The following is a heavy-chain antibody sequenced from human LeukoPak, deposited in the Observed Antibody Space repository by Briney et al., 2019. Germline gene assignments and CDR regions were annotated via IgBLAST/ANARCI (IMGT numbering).Heavy chain of an antibody. V-gene: IGHV3-7*01. D-gene: IGHD3-3*01. Sequence: GGSLRLSCAASGFTFSSYWMSWVRQAPGKGLEWVANIKQDGSEKYYVDSVKGRFTISRDNGKNSLYLQMNCLRAEDTAVYYCASVLRFLEWLNWGQGTMVTVSS. CDR2: IKQDGSEK. CDR1: GFTFSSYW. J-gene: IGHJ3*01. CDR3: ASVLRFLEWLN.